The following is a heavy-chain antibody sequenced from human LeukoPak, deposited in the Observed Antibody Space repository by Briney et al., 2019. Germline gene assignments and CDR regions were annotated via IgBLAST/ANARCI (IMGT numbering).Heavy chain of an antibody. J-gene: IGHJ4*02. Sequence: GGSLRLSCAASGFTFSSYDMNWVRQAPGKGLEWVSYISSSGSTIYYADSVKGRFTISRDNSKNTLYLQMNSLRAEDTAVYYCAKDGYDSSGYFGDWGQGTLVTVSS. CDR1: GFTFSSYD. V-gene: IGHV3-48*03. CDR3: AKDGYDSSGYFGD. CDR2: ISSSGSTI. D-gene: IGHD3-22*01.